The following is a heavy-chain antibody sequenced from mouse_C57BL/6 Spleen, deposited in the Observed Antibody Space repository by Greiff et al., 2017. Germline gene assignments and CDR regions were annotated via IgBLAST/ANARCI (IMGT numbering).Heavy chain of an antibody. D-gene: IGHD1-1*01. CDR2: INPNNGGT. CDR1: GYTFTDYN. CDR3: ASPYYGSAWFAY. Sequence: VHVKQSGPELVKPGASVKMSCKASGYTFTDYNMHWVKQSHGKSLEWIGSINPNNGGTSYNQKLKGKATLTVNKSSSTAYMELRSLTSEESAVYYCASPYYGSAWFAYWGQGTLVTVSA. V-gene: IGHV1-22*01. J-gene: IGHJ3*01.